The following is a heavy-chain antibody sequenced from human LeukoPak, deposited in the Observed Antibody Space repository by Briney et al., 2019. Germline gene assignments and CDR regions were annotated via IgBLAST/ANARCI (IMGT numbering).Heavy chain of an antibody. CDR3: ARDYAGDY. J-gene: IGHJ4*02. Sequence: GGSLRLSCAASGFSFSGFWMSWLRQAPGKGLEWVANIKEDGKKIYQVDSLKGRFTISRDNSKKTVYLQMNSLRAEDTAVYYCARDYAGDYWGQGTLVTVSS. CDR2: IKEDGKKI. V-gene: IGHV3-7*03. D-gene: IGHD3-16*01. CDR1: GFSFSGFW.